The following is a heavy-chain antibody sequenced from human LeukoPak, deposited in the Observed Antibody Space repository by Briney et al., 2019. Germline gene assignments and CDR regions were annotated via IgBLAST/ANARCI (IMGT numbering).Heavy chain of an antibody. J-gene: IGHJ6*02. CDR2: ISWNSGSI. CDR3: AKDSYYDFWSGPRQYGMDV. V-gene: IGHV3-9*01. Sequence: PGGSLRPSCAASGFTLDDNAMHWVRQAPGKGLEWGSGISWNSGSIGYADSVKGRFTISRDNAKNSLYLQMNSLRAEDTALYYCAKDSYYDFWSGPRQYGMDVWGQGTTVTVSS. D-gene: IGHD3-3*01. CDR1: GFTLDDNA.